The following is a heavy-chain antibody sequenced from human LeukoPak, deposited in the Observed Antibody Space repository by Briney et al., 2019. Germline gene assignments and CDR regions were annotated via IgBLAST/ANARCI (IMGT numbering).Heavy chain of an antibody. CDR3: ARARGDYYDSSGYYSAFDY. V-gene: IGHV4-31*03. D-gene: IGHD3-22*01. CDR1: GGSISSGGYY. J-gene: IGHJ4*02. CDR2: INHSGSA. Sequence: SQTLSLTCTVSGGSISSGGYYWSWIRQHPGKGLEWIGEINHSGSANYNPSLKSRVTISVDMSKNQFSLKLSSVTAADTAVYYCARARGDYYDSSGYYSAFDYWGQGTLVTVSS.